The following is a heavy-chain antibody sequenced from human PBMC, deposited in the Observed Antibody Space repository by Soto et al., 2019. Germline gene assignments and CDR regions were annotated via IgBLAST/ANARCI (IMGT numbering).Heavy chain of an antibody. V-gene: IGHV4-30-2*01. CDR3: ARVRGPYCGGVSYPPPPKSTVL. CDR2: IYHSGST. CDR1: GGSISSGGYF. J-gene: IGHJ4*02. Sequence: SETLSLTCAVSGGSISSGGYFWSWIRQPPGKGLEWIGYIYHSGSTYYNPSLKSRVSISVDRSKNQFSLKLSSVTAADTAVYYCARVRGPYCGGVSYPPPPKSTVLWDQGTL. D-gene: IGHD2-21*01.